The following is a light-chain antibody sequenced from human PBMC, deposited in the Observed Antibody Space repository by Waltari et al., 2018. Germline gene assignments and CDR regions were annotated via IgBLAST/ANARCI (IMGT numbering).Light chain of an antibody. V-gene: IGKV1-39*01. CDR1: QSISSF. CDR3: QQSYSTLWT. Sequence: DIQMTQSPSSLSASVGDRVTITCRASQSISSFLNCYQQKPGKAPKLLIFAASSLQSGVPSRFNGSGSGTDFTLTISSLQPEDFATYFCQQSYSTLWTFGQGTKVEIK. J-gene: IGKJ1*01. CDR2: AAS.